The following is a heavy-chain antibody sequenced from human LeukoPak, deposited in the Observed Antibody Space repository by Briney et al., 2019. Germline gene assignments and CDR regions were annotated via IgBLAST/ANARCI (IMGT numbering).Heavy chain of an antibody. V-gene: IGHV3-7*03. CDR1: GLIFSGYW. CDR2: IKQDGSEK. Sequence: GGSLRLSCVGSGLIFSGYWMSWVRQAPGKGLEWVANIKQDGSEKYYADSVRGRFNISRENTKNSLSLQMNSLTVDDTAVYYCVRWGAWSSFDYWGQGTPVTVST. CDR3: VRWGAWSSFDY. J-gene: IGHJ4*02. D-gene: IGHD2-8*02.